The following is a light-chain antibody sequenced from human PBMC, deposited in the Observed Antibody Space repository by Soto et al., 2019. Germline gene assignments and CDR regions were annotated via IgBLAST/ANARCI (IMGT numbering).Light chain of an antibody. J-gene: IGKJ2*01. CDR1: QSTTGRS. Sequence: DIVLTQSPGTQSLSPGERATLSCGASQSTTGRSLAWYQQKPGQAPRLLIYDASSRATGIPDRFSARGSGTDFTLTISSLEPEDFAVYYCQQYVASPYTFGQGTKVEIK. V-gene: IGKV3-20*01. CDR3: QQYVASPYT. CDR2: DAS.